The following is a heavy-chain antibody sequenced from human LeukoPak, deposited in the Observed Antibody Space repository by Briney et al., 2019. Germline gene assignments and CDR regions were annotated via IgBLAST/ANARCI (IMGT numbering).Heavy chain of an antibody. Sequence: PGGSLRLSCAATGFTFSSHARHWVRQAPGKGLEYVSAISSNGGSTYYANSVKGRFTISRDNSKNTLYLQMGSLRAEDMAVYYCARVVSTWEDLDYYFDYWGQGTLVTVSS. CDR2: ISSNGGST. CDR1: GFTFSSHA. V-gene: IGHV3-64*01. J-gene: IGHJ4*02. D-gene: IGHD1-26*01. CDR3: ARVVSTWEDLDYYFDY.